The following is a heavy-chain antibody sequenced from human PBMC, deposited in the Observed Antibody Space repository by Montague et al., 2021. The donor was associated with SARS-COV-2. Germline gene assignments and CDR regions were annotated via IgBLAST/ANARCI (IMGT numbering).Heavy chain of an antibody. CDR3: AKGFTYYFASGGYPNYFDP. D-gene: IGHD3-10*01. J-gene: IGHJ5*02. CDR2: ISSTGGST. V-gene: IGHV3-23*01. CDR1: GFTFSSYA. Sequence: SLRLSCAASGFTFSSYAMIWVRQAPGKGLEWVSTISSTGGSTYYADSVKGRFIISSDNSRNTVYMQMNNLRAEDTAVNYCAKGFTYYFASGGYPNYFDPWGQGTLVSVSS.